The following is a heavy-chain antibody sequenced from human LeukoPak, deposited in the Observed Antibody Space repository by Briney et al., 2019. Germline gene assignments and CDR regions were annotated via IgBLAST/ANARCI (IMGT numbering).Heavy chain of an antibody. V-gene: IGHV1-2*02. D-gene: IGHD2-2*02. J-gene: IGHJ4*02. CDR1: GYTFTGYY. Sequence: ASVKVSCKASGYTFTGYYMHWVRQAPGQGLECMGWINPRSGGTNYAQKFQGRVAMTRDTSISTAYMELSRLRSDDTAVYFCAKDRAGYCSSTSCYNPGGYWGQGTLVTVSS. CDR3: AKDRAGYCSSTSCYNPGGY. CDR2: INPRSGGT.